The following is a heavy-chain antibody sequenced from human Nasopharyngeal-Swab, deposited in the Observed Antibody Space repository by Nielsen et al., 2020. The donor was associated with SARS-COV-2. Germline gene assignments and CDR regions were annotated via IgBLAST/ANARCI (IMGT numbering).Heavy chain of an antibody. D-gene: IGHD3-16*01. CDR1: GDSVSSNSAA. J-gene: IGHJ6*02. Sequence: SQTLSLTCAISGDSVSSNSAAWNWIRQSRSRGLGWLGRTYYRSKWYNDYAVSVKSRITINPDTSKNQFSLQLNSVTPEDTAVYYCARGLLGEFPGGMDVWGQGTTVTVSS. V-gene: IGHV6-1*01. CDR3: ARGLLGEFPGGMDV. CDR2: TYYRSKWYN.